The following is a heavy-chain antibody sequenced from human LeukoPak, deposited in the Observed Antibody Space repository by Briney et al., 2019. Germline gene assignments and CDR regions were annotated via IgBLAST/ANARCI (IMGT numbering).Heavy chain of an antibody. CDR3: GMSGDRVPLQDDVFDV. D-gene: IGHD1-26*01. Sequence: GESLQISCKVSGSSFTSYCIGWVRRLSGKGLEWMGIIYPGDSGPTYSPSFQGQVTISVDKSINTAYLQWSSLQASDTAMYYCGMSGDRVPLQDDVFDVWGQGTMVTVST. J-gene: IGHJ3*01. CDR1: GSSFTSYC. V-gene: IGHV5-51*01. CDR2: IYPGDSGP.